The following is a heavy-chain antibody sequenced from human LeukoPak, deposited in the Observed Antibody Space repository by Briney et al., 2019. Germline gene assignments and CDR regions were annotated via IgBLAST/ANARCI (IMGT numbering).Heavy chain of an antibody. Sequence: SETLSLTCAVYGGSFSGYYWSWIRQPPGKGLEWIGEINHSGSTNYNPSLKSRVTISVDTSKNQFSLKLSSVTAADTAVYYCARVGPGTYYDFWSGYLSVDWLDPWGQGTLVTVSS. CDR2: INHSGST. CDR3: ARVGPGTYYDFWSGYLSVDWLDP. J-gene: IGHJ5*02. D-gene: IGHD3-3*01. CDR1: GGSFSGYY. V-gene: IGHV4-34*01.